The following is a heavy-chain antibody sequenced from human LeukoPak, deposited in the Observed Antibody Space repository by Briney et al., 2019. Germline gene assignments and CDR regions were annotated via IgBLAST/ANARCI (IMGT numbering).Heavy chain of an antibody. CDR1: GGSFSGYY. Sequence: SETLSLTCAVYGGSFSGYYWSWIRQPPGKGLEWSGEINHRGSTNYNPSLKSRVTISVDTSKNQFSLQLSSVTAADTAVYYCARDTPPPYYDFWSGYRHPLDYWGQGTLVTVSS. V-gene: IGHV4-34*01. J-gene: IGHJ4*02. CDR3: ARDTPPPYYDFWSGYRHPLDY. D-gene: IGHD3-3*01. CDR2: INHRGST.